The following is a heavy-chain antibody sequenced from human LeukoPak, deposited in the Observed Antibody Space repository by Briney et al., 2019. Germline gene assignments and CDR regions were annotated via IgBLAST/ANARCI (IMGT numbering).Heavy chain of an antibody. CDR3: VTTWGDY. D-gene: IGHD3-16*01. Sequence: GGSLRLSCAVSGFTFSSHWMYWVRQVPGKGLVCVSAIKTDGTITNYADSVKGRFTISRDNAKNTLYLQMNGLRAEDTAIYYCVTTWGDYWGQGTLVTVSS. CDR1: GFTFSSHW. CDR2: IKTDGTIT. J-gene: IGHJ4*02. V-gene: IGHV3-74*01.